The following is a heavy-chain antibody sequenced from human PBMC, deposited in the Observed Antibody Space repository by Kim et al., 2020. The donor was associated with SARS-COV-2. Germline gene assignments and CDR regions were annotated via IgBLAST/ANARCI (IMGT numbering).Heavy chain of an antibody. D-gene: IGHD1-26*01. J-gene: IGHJ4*02. V-gene: IGHV3-64D*09. Sequence: DSVKGRFTISRDNSKNTLYLQMSSLRAEDTAVYYCVKTIVGATPEYYFDYWGQGTLVTVSS. CDR3: VKTIVGATPEYYFDY.